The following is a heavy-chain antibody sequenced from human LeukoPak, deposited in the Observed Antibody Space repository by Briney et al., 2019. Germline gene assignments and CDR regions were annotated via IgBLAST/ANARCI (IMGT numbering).Heavy chain of an antibody. V-gene: IGHV3-23*01. J-gene: IGHJ4*02. CDR2: INTGGEYT. Sequence: PGGSLRLSCAASEFAFSNYAMSWVRQAPGKGLEWVSGINTGGEYTYYADSVKGRFTISRDNSKNTLYLQMNSLRAEDTAVYYCAKKGGGGYFDSWGPGTPVTVSS. CDR3: AKKGGGGYFDS. D-gene: IGHD3-10*01. CDR1: EFAFSNYA.